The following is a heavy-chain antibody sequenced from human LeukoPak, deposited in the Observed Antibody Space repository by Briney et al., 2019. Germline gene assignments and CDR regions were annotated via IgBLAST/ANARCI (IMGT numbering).Heavy chain of an antibody. V-gene: IGHV1-2*02. CDR3: ARGSSTTVTTLMDV. CDR2: INPNSGGT. Sequence: ASVKVSCKASGYTFTSYYMHWVRQAPGQGLEWMGWINPNSGGTNYAQKFQGRVTMTRDTSISTAYMELSRLRSDDTAVYYCARGSSTTVTTLMDVWGKGTTVTISS. D-gene: IGHD4-17*01. J-gene: IGHJ6*03. CDR1: GYTFTSYY.